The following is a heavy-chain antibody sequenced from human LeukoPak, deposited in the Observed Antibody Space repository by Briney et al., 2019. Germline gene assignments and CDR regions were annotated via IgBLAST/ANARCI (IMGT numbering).Heavy chain of an antibody. V-gene: IGHV3-21*04. Sequence: GGSLRLSCAASGFTFSSYSMNWVRQAPGKGLEWVSSISSSSSYIYYADSVKGRFTISRDNAKNSLYLQMNTPRAEDTALYYCAKGSDRGYCSGGSCYSNYFDYWGQGTLVTVSS. D-gene: IGHD2-15*01. J-gene: IGHJ4*02. CDR3: AKGSDRGYCSGGSCYSNYFDY. CDR2: ISSSSSYI. CDR1: GFTFSSYS.